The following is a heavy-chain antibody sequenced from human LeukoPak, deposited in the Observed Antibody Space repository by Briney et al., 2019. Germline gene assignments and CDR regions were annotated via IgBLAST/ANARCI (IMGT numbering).Heavy chain of an antibody. J-gene: IGHJ4*02. Sequence: GASLRLSCAASGFIFRNYAMSWVRQAPGEGLEWVSAITGSGDSTYYADSVEGRFTISRDNSKNTLYVEMNTLRAEGTAVYYCAKWGDYDILTGYYVSDFWGQGTLVTVSS. CDR1: GFIFRNYA. D-gene: IGHD3-9*01. V-gene: IGHV3-23*01. CDR2: ITGSGDST. CDR3: AKWGDYDILTGYYVSDF.